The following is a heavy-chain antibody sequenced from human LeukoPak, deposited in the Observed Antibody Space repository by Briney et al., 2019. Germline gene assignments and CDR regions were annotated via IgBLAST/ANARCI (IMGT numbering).Heavy chain of an antibody. V-gene: IGHV3-48*03. Sequence: GGSLRLSCAASGFTFSGYEMNWVRQAPGKGLEWVSYVSSSHSTIFYADSVKGRFTISRDNSKNSLYLQMNSLRTEDTALYYCAKGAGYQLLYYFDSWGQGTLVTVSS. J-gene: IGHJ4*02. CDR1: GFTFSGYE. D-gene: IGHD2-2*01. CDR2: VSSSHSTI. CDR3: AKGAGYQLLYYFDS.